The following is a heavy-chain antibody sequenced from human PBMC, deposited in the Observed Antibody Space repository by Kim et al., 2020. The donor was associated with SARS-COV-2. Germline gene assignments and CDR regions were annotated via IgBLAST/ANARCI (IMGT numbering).Heavy chain of an antibody. J-gene: IGHJ3*02. CDR2: INHSGST. CDR3: ARGRDGDWFGELSLDAFDI. D-gene: IGHD3-10*01. V-gene: IGHV4-34*01. Sequence: SETLSLTCAVYGGSFSGYYWSWIRQPPGKGLEWIGEINHSGSTNYNPSLKSRVTISVDTSKNQFSLKLSSVTAADTAVYYCARGRDGDWFGELSLDAFDIWGQGTMVTVSS. CDR1: GGSFSGYY.